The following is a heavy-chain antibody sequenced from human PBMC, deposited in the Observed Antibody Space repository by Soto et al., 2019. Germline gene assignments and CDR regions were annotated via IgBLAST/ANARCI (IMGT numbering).Heavy chain of an antibody. J-gene: IGHJ3*02. CDR2: INTANGNT. Sequence: ASVKVSCKTSGYTFTSYSIHWVRQAPGQRPEWMGWINTANGNTKYSQKFQDRVTITRDRSATTASMELNSLRSEDTAVYYCAKDLSSSFDAFDIWGQGTMVTVSS. V-gene: IGHV1-3*04. CDR1: GYTFTSYS. D-gene: IGHD6-13*01. CDR3: AKDLSSSFDAFDI.